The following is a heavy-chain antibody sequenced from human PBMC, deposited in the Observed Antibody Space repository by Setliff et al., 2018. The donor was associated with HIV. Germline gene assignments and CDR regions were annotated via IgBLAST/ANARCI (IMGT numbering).Heavy chain of an antibody. CDR2: IYYSGST. Sequence: PSETLSLTCTVSGGSNSSYYWSWIRQPPGKGLEWIGYIYYSGSTNYNPSLKRRVTISVDTSKNQYSLKMNSVNAADTAVDYCARSTPTTFVSGYTYYYYKDGWGKGTTFTVAS. D-gene: IGHD3-3*01. J-gene: IGHJ6*03. CDR3: ARSTPTTFVSGYTYYYYKDG. CDR1: GGSNSSYY. V-gene: IGHV4-59*12.